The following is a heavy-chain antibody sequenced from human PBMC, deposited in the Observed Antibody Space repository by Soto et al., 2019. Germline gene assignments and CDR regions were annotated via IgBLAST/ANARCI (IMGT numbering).Heavy chain of an antibody. Sequence: GGSLRLSCAASGFTFRGYGMHWVRQAPGKGLEWVAVISYDGSNKFHGDSVKGRFTISRDNSRRTLYLQMDSLRAEDTAVYYCAKDLRSGRDYGDYDGKDYWGQGTMVTVYS. CDR1: GFTFRGYG. D-gene: IGHD4-17*01. V-gene: IGHV3-30*18. J-gene: IGHJ4*02. CDR2: ISYDGSNK. CDR3: AKDLRSGRDYGDYDGKDY.